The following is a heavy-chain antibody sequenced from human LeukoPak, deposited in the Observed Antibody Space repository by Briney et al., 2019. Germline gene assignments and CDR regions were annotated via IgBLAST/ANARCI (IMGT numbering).Heavy chain of an antibody. V-gene: IGHV4-38-2*02. D-gene: IGHD2-15*01. CDR1: GYSISSGYY. CDR2: IYHSGST. J-gene: IGHJ3*02. Sequence: SETLSLTCTVSGYSISSGYYWGWIRQPPGKGLEWIGSIYHSGSTNYNPSLKSRVTISVDKSKNQFSLKLSSVTAADTAVYYCSYSGGSGTDAFDIWGQGTMVTVSS. CDR3: SYSGGSGTDAFDI.